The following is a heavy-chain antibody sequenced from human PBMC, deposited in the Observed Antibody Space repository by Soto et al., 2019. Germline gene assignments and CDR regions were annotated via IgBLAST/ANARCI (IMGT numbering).Heavy chain of an antibody. D-gene: IGHD3-3*01. CDR3: ARGQRFSDWFDP. Sequence: LETLSLTCTVSGGAINSYYWTWIRQPAGKGLEWIGRIYSSGSTKYNPSLQSRVSMSLDTAKNQFSLRLTSVTAADTAVYYCARGQRFSDWFDPWGQGPLVTVS. J-gene: IGHJ5*02. CDR2: IYSSGST. V-gene: IGHV4-4*07. CDR1: GGAINSYY.